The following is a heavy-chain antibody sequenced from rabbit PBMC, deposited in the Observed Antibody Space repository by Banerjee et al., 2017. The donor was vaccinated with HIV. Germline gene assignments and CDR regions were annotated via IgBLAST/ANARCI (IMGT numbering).Heavy chain of an antibody. CDR1: GFDFSRYF. D-gene: IGHD4-2*01. J-gene: IGHJ4*01. CDR3: ARDLGYVNSGLNL. Sequence: QLVETGGGLVQPGGSLTLSCKASGFDFSRYFLSWVRQAPGKGLEWIGIIYVAKGSTDYASWVNGRFTISSDNAQNTVDLQMNSLTAADTATYFCARDLGYVNSGLNLWGQGTLVTVS. V-gene: IGHV1S7*01. CDR2: IYVAKGST.